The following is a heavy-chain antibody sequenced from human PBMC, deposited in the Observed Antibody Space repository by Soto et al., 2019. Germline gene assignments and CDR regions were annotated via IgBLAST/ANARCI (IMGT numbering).Heavy chain of an antibody. CDR3: TTRDYYGSGSYYNVFDY. CDR1: GFTFSNAW. Sequence: EVQLVESGGGLVKPGGSLRLSCAASGFTFSNAWMSWVRQAPGKGLEWVGRIKSKTDGGTTDYAAPVKGRFTISRDDSKNTLYLQMNSLKTDDTAVYYCTTRDYYGSGSYYNVFDYWGQGTLVTVSS. V-gene: IGHV3-15*01. CDR2: IKSKTDGGTT. D-gene: IGHD3-10*01. J-gene: IGHJ4*02.